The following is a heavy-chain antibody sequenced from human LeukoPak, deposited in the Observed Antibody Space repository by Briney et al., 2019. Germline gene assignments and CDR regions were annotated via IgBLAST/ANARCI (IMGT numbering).Heavy chain of an antibody. V-gene: IGHV1-46*01. CDR1: GYTFTSYG. Sequence: ASVKVSCKASGYTFTSYGISWVRQAPGQGLEWMGIINPSGGSTSYAQKFQGRVTMTRDMSTSTVYMELSSLRSEDTAVYYCARWASYYYYMDVWGKGTTVTVSS. CDR3: ARWASYYYYMDV. CDR2: INPSGGST. J-gene: IGHJ6*03.